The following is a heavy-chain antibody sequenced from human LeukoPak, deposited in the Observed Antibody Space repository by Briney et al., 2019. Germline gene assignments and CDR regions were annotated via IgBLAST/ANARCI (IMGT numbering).Heavy chain of an antibody. CDR2: ISSSSSYI. J-gene: IGHJ4*02. D-gene: IGHD2-2*03. CDR1: GFTFSSYS. CDR3: AKDGHCSSTSCYYFEY. Sequence: GGSLRLSCAASGFTFSSYSMNWVRQAPGKGLEWVSSISSSSSYIYYADSVKGRFTISRDNAKNSLYLQMNSLRAEDTAVYYCAKDGHCSSTSCYYFEYWGQGTLVTVSS. V-gene: IGHV3-21*01.